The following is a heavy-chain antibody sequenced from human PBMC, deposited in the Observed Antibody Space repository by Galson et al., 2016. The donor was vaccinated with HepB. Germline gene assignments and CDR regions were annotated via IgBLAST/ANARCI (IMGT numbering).Heavy chain of an antibody. CDR1: GGSLSTNNW. CDR2: IHHTGLS. Sequence: SETLSLTCAVSGGSLSTNNWWSWVRQPPGKGLEWIGQIHHTGLSYFNPSLKSRVTMSLDKSSNQVSLKLSSVTAADTAVYHCAREAPADYFDYWGRGTLVTVSS. D-gene: IGHD6-13*01. J-gene: IGHJ4*02. V-gene: IGHV4-4*02. CDR3: AREAPADYFDY.